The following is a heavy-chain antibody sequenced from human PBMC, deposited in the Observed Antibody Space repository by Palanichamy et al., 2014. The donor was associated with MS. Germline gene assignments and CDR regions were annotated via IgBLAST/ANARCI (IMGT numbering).Heavy chain of an antibody. V-gene: IGHV3-48*03. J-gene: IGHJ6*02. CDR1: GFTFSSYE. Sequence: EVQLVESGGGLVQPGGSLRLSCAASGFTFSSYEMNWVRQAPGKGLEWVSYISSSGSTIYYADSVKGRFTISRDNAKNSLYLQMNSLRAEDTAVYYCARVGWLVRSSYYYGMDVWGQGTTVTVSS. CDR2: ISSSGSTI. D-gene: IGHD6-19*01. CDR3: ARVGWLVRSSYYYGMDV.